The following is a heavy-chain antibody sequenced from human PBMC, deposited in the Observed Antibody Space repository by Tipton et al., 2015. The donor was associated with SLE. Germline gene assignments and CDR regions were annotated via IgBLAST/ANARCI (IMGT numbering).Heavy chain of an antibody. V-gene: IGHV1-2*02. CDR3: VKWIESGGYYMDV. Sequence: QVQLVQSGAEVKKPGASVKVSCKASGYIFTGYYLMWVRQAPGQGLEWMGWISPNNGAINYAQKFQGRVTMTRDTSISTAYMELSRLTDDDSAMYYCVKWIESGGYYMDVWGEGTTVTVSS. J-gene: IGHJ6*03. CDR1: GYIFTGYY. D-gene: IGHD2-2*03. CDR2: ISPNNGAI.